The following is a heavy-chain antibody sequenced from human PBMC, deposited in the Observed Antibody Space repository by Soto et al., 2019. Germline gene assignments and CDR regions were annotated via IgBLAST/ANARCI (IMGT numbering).Heavy chain of an antibody. CDR3: ARGLVRLAGYYYYYGMDV. Sequence: QVQLVQSGAEVKKPGSSVKVSCKASGGTFSSYAISWVRQAPGQGLEWMGGIIPIFGTANYAQKFQGRVTITADESTSTAYMELSSLRSEDTAVYYCARGLVRLAGYYYYYGMDVWGQGTTVTVSS. D-gene: IGHD6-19*01. J-gene: IGHJ6*02. CDR2: IIPIFGTA. CDR1: GGTFSSYA. V-gene: IGHV1-69*01.